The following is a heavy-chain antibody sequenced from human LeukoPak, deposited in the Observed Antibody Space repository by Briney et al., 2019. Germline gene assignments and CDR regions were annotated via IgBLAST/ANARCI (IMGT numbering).Heavy chain of an antibody. CDR1: GFSISNCD. V-gene: IGHV3-23*01. CDR2: VSNDGSRT. CDR3: AKGRIVGATSFDY. D-gene: IGHD1-26*01. Sequence: PGGSLRLSCAASGFSISNCDMSWVRQAPGKGLEWVSGVSNDGSRTYYADSVKGRLTISRDTSTNSLYLQMNSLRAEDTAVYYCAKGRIVGATSFDYWGQGTLVTVSS. J-gene: IGHJ4*02.